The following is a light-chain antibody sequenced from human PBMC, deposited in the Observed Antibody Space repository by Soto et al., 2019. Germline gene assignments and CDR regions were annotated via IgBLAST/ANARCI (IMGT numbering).Light chain of an antibody. V-gene: IGKV1-8*01. J-gene: IGKJ1*01. CDR3: QQYYSYPRT. CDR1: QGISSY. CDR2: AAS. Sequence: AIRMTQSPSSLSASTGDRVTITCRASQGISSYLAWYQQKPGKAPNLLIYAASTLQSGDPSRFSGSGSGTDFTLTITCLQSEDFATYYCQQYYSYPRTFGQGTTVDIK.